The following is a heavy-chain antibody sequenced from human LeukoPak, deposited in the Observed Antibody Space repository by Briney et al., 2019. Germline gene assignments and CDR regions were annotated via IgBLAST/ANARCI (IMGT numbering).Heavy chain of an antibody. J-gene: IGHJ4*02. CDR1: GGSISSSSYY. Sequence: SETLSLTCTVSGGSISSSSYYWGWIRQPPGKGLEWIGSIYYTGSTYHNPSLKSRVIISVDTSKNQFSLRLSSVTAADTAVYYCARGYDFWSGYSLFDYWGQGTLVTVSS. CDR3: ARGYDFWSGYSLFDY. D-gene: IGHD3-3*01. V-gene: IGHV4-39*07. CDR2: IYYTGST.